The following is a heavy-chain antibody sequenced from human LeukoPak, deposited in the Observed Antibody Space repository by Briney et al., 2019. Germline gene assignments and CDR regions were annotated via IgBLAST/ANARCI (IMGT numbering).Heavy chain of an antibody. J-gene: IGHJ4*02. CDR3: ARGGVAAKYYFDF. V-gene: IGHV4-59*11. CDR2: IYYSGST. D-gene: IGHD3-10*01. CDR1: GGSISPLY. Sequence: SETLSLTCTVSGGSISPLYWGWIRQAPGKGLEFIGYIYYSGSTNFNPSLKCRVTLSVDTSKSQISLKLTSVTAADTAVYYCARGGVAAKYYFDFWGQGTLVTVSS.